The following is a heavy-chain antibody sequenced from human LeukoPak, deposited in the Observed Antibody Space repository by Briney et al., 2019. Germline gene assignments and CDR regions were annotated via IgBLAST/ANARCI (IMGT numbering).Heavy chain of an antibody. D-gene: IGHD5-24*01. CDR2: IYPGGSET. CDR3: AKARQDGLQQDFEH. Sequence: GESLKISCKGLGYSFSSYWNAWVRQRPGKGLEWMGIIYPGGSETRYDPSFQGQVTISADSSTSTAYLQWSSLRASDTAMYYCAKARQDGLQQDFEHWGQGTLGNGSS. V-gene: IGHV5-51*01. J-gene: IGHJ4*02. CDR1: GYSFSSYW.